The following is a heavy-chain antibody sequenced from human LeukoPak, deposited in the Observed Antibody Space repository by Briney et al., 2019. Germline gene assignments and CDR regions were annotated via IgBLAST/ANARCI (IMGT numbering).Heavy chain of an antibody. J-gene: IGHJ4*02. Sequence: PGGTLRLSCAASGFTFSSYGMSWVRQAPGKGLEWVSAISGSGGSTYYAGSVKGRFTISRDNSKDALYLQMNSLRAEDTAVYYCAKNAGSATLLYYLDYRGQGTLVTVSS. V-gene: IGHV3-23*01. CDR3: AKNAGSATLLYYLDY. CDR2: ISGSGGST. D-gene: IGHD3-10*01. CDR1: GFTFSSYG.